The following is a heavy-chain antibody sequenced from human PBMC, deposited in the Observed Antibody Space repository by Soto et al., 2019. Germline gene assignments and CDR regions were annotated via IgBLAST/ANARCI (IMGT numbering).Heavy chain of an antibody. CDR1: GGTFSSYA. J-gene: IGHJ3*02. Sequence: ASVKVSCKASGGTFSSYAISWVRQAPGQGLEWMGGIIPIFGTANYAQKFQGRVTITADKSTSTAYMELSSLRSEDTAVYYCARDFGDNYYDSSGTDDAFDIWGQGTMVTVSS. CDR3: ARDFGDNYYDSSGTDDAFDI. V-gene: IGHV1-69*06. D-gene: IGHD3-22*01. CDR2: IIPIFGTA.